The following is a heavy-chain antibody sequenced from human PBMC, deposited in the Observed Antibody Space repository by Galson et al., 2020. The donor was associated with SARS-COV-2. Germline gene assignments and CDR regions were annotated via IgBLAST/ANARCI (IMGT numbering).Heavy chain of an antibody. CDR3: ARGQDSSGYYQDDAFDI. Sequence: GESLKISCAASGFTVSTIYMSWVRQAPGKGLEWVSFIYSGGSTYYADSVKGRFTISRDNSKNTLYLQMNSLRAEDTAMYYCARGQDSSGYYQDDAFDIWGQGTMVTVSS. D-gene: IGHD3-22*01. CDR1: GFTVSTIY. J-gene: IGHJ3*02. V-gene: IGHV3-66*01. CDR2: IYSGGST.